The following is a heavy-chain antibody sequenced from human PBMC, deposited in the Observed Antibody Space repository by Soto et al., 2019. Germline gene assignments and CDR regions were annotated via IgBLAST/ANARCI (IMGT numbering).Heavy chain of an antibody. J-gene: IGHJ3*02. Sequence: HPGGSLRLSCAASGFTFSTYTMNWVRQSPGKGLEWVSYISSSGSTIYYAASVKGRFTISRDNAKNSLYLQMNSLRAEDTAVYYCARDPPVTLPPDAFDIWGQGTMVTVSS. D-gene: IGHD2-21*02. CDR1: GFTFSTYT. V-gene: IGHV3-48*01. CDR2: ISSSGSTI. CDR3: ARDPPVTLPPDAFDI.